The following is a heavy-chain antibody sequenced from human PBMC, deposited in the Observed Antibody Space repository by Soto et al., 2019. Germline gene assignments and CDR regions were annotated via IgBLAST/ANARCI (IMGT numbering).Heavy chain of an antibody. D-gene: IGHD6-13*01. CDR1: GFTFSDYY. J-gene: IGHJ4*02. V-gene: IGHV3-11*06. CDR3: ARVRSSWYYFDY. CDR2: ISSSSSYT. Sequence: QVQLVESGGGLVKPGGSLRLSCAASGFTFSDYYMSWIRQAPGKGLEWVSYISSSSSYTNYADSVKGRFTISRDNAKNSLYLQMNSLRAEDTAVYYCARVRSSWYYFDYWGQGTLVTVYS.